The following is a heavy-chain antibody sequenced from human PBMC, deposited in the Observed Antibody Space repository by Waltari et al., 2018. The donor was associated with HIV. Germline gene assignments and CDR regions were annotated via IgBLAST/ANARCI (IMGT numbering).Heavy chain of an antibody. V-gene: IGHV1-69*01. D-gene: IGHD3-22*01. CDR2: IIPIFGTA. CDR3: ARDPDYYDSRVLDP. CDR1: GRTFSSYA. J-gene: IGHJ5*02. Sequence: QVQLVQSGAEVKKPGSSVKVSCKASGRTFSSYAISWVRQAPGQGLEWMGGIIPIFGTANYAQKFHGRVTITADESTSTAYMELSSLRSEDTAVYYCARDPDYYDSRVLDPWGQGTLVTVSS.